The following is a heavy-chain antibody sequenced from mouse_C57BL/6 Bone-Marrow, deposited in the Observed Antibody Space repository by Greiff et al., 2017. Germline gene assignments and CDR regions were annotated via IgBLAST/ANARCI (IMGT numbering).Heavy chain of an antibody. CDR3: ARTECYYDMYY. CDR1: GFTFSDYG. CDR2: ISSGSSTI. Sequence: EVNLVESGGGLVKPGGSLKLSCAASGFTFSDYGMHWVRQAPEKGLEWVAYISSGSSTIYYADTVKGRFTISRDNAKNTLFLQMTSLRSEDTAMYYCARTECYYDMYYCGQGTSATLTA. J-gene: IGHJ4*01. V-gene: IGHV5-17*01.